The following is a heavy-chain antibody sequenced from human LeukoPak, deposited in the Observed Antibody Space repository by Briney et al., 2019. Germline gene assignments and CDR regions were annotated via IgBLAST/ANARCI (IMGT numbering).Heavy chain of an antibody. CDR1: GFTFSSYA. V-gene: IGHV3-23*01. CDR3: AKPMTTVVTALFDS. CDR2: ISGSGGST. D-gene: IGHD4-23*01. Sequence: PGGSLRLSCAASGFTFSSYAMSWVRQAPGKGLEWVSAISGSGGSTYYADSVKGRFTVSRDNSKNTLYLQMNSLRPEDTAIYYCAKPMTTVVTALFDSWGQGTLVTVSS. J-gene: IGHJ4*02.